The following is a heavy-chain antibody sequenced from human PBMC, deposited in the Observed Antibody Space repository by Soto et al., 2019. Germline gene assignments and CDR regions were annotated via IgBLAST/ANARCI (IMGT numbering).Heavy chain of an antibody. J-gene: IGHJ4*02. CDR3: ARAPNSMGGLGF. CDR2: IRGDGTTR. V-gene: IGHV3-74*01. Sequence: EVQLAESGGGLVRPGGSLRLSCVVSGITFSSHWMHWVRQSPGKGLVWVSRIRGDGTTRGYADSVQGRFTISRDNAKNTLYLQRDSLRVEDTAVYYCARAPNSMGGLGFWGQGTQVTVSS. D-gene: IGHD1-26*01. CDR1: GITFSSHW.